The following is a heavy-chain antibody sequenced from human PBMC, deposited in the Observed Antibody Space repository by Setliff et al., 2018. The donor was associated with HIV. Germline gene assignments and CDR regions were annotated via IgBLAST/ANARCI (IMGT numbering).Heavy chain of an antibody. CDR1: GFIFRNAW. CDR3: AKTYYYDSSGYYYFDS. J-gene: IGHJ4*02. Sequence: GGSLRLSCAASGFIFRNAWMSWVRQGPGKGLEWVSGISGSGGSTYYADSVKGRFTISRDNSKNTLYLQMNSLRAEDTAVYYCAKTYYYDSSGYYYFDSWGQGTLVTVSS. CDR2: ISGSGGST. V-gene: IGHV3-23*01. D-gene: IGHD3-22*01.